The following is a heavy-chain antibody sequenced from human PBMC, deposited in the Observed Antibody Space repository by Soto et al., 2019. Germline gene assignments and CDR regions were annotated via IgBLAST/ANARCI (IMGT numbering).Heavy chain of an antibody. CDR2: ISAYNGNT. CDR3: ARNLDYDSSGYYASFWFDP. J-gene: IGHJ5*02. V-gene: IGHV1-18*01. D-gene: IGHD3-22*01. Sequence: ASVKVSCKASGYTFTSYCISWVRQAPGQGLEWMGWISAYNGNTNYAQKLQGRVTMTTDTSTSTAYMELRSLRSDDTAVYYCARNLDYDSSGYYASFWFDPWGQGTLVTVS. CDR1: GYTFTSYC.